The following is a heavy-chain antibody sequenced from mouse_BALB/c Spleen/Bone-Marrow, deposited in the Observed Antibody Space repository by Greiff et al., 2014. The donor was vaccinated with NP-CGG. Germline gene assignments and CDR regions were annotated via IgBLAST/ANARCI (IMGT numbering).Heavy chain of an antibody. J-gene: IGHJ2*01. V-gene: IGHV3-8*02. CDR1: GDSITSGY. D-gene: IGHD1-2*01. CDR3: TRDYYGP. Sequence: EVKLMESGPSLVKPSQTLSLTCSVTGDSITSGYWNWIRKFPGNKLEYMGYITYSGNTYYNPSLISRISITRDTSKNQHYLQLNSVTTEDTATYYCTRDYYGPWGQGTTLTVSS. CDR2: ITYSGNT.